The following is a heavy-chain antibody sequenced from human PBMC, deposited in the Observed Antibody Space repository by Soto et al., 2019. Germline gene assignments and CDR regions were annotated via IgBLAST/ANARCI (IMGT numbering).Heavy chain of an antibody. CDR2: MNPNSGNT. J-gene: IGHJ3*02. CDR1: GYTFTSYD. V-gene: IGHV1-8*01. CDR3: ASPARNYDFWSGYSFDI. Sequence: ASVKVSCKASGYTFTSYDINWVRQATGQGLEWMGWMNPNSGNTGYAQKFQGRVTMTRNTSISTAYIELSSLRYEDTAVYYYASPARNYDFWSGYSFDIWGQGTMVTIAS. D-gene: IGHD3-3*01.